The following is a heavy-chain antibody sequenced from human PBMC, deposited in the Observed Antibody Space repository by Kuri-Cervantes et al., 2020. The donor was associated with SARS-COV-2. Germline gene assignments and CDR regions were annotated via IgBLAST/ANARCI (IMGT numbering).Heavy chain of an antibody. V-gene: IGHV3-7*01. D-gene: IGHD6-19*01. Sequence: GESLKISCAASGFTFSGYSMSWVRQAPGKGLQRVANTKKDGSEKYYVDSVKGLFTISRDNAKNSLYLQMDSLRAEDTAVYYCARLGMRIIGVAGTRFDYWGQGTLVTVSS. CDR2: TKKDGSEK. J-gene: IGHJ4*02. CDR3: ARLGMRIIGVAGTRFDY. CDR1: GFTFSGYS.